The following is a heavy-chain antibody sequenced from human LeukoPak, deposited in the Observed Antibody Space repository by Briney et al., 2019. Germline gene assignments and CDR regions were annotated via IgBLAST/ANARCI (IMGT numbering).Heavy chain of an antibody. CDR1: GFTFSSYA. D-gene: IGHD3-22*01. Sequence: GGSLRLSCAASGFTFSSYAMSWVRQAPGKGLEWVSAISGSGGSTYYADSVKGRFTISRDNSKNTLYLQMNSLRAEDTAVYYCAKDHNYYDSSGYYLVRADAFDIWGQGTMVIVSS. J-gene: IGHJ3*02. V-gene: IGHV3-23*01. CDR3: AKDHNYYDSSGYYLVRADAFDI. CDR2: ISGSGGST.